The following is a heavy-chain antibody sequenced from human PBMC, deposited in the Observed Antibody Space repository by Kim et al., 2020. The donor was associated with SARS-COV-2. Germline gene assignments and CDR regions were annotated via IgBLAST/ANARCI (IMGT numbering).Heavy chain of an antibody. CDR3: ARVVGATSYYYYGMDV. J-gene: IGHJ6*02. V-gene: IGHV1-46*01. CDR1: GYTFTSYY. Sequence: ASVKVSCKASGYTFTSYYMHWVRQAPGQGLEWMGIINPSGGSTSYAQKIQGRVTVTRDTSTSTVYMELSSLRSEDTAVYYCARVVGATSYYYYGMDVWGQGTTVTVSS. CDR2: INPSGGST. D-gene: IGHD1-26*01.